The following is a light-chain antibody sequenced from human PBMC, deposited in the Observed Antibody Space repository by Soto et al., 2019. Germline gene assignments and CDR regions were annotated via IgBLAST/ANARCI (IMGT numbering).Light chain of an antibody. CDR2: EVT. J-gene: IGLJ1*01. CDR3: SSYAGSNILYV. V-gene: IGLV2-8*01. CDR1: SSDVGGYKF. Sequence: QSVLTQPPSASGSPGQSVTISCTGTSSDVGGYKFVSWYQQHPGKAPKLMLYEVTKRPSGVPDRFSGSKSGNTASLTVSGLQADDEADYYCSSYAGSNILYVFGTGTKVTVL.